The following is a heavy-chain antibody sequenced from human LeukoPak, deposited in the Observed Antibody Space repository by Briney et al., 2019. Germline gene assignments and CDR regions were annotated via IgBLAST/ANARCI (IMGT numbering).Heavy chain of an antibody. CDR3: ARDPVRYGDHRGCDFDS. J-gene: IGHJ4*02. D-gene: IGHD7-27*01. Sequence: ASVKVSCKASGYTFTGCYLHWVRQAPGQGLEWMGWINPNSDGTNYAQKFQGRVTMTRDTSISTAYMELSRLRSDDTAVYYCARDPVRYGDHRGCDFDSWGQGTLVTVSS. V-gene: IGHV1-2*02. CDR1: GYTFTGCY. CDR2: INPNSDGT.